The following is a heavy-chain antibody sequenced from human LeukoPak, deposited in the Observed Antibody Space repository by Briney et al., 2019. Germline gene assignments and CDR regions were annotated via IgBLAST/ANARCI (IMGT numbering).Heavy chain of an antibody. CDR3: ARGPRYSYQPTGDFDI. J-gene: IGHJ3*02. CDR2: IIPIFGTA. D-gene: IGHD5-18*01. CDR1: GGTFISYA. Sequence: GASVKVSCKASGGTFISYAISWVRRAPGQGLEWMGGIIPIFGTANYAQKFQGRVTITADESTSTAYMELSSLRSEDTAVYYCARGPRYSYQPTGDFDIWGQGTMVTVSS. V-gene: IGHV1-69*01.